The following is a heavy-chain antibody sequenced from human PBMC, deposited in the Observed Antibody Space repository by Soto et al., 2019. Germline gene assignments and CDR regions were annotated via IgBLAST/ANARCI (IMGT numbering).Heavy chain of an antibody. CDR1: GFTFSSYG. CDR3: AVRWMVTAILDY. CDR2: IKQDGSEK. D-gene: IGHD2-21*02. Sequence: GGSMRLACAACGFTFSSYGMSWVRQAPGKGLEWVANIKQDGSEKYYVDSVKGRFTMSRDNAKNSMYLQMNRLRAADTAVYYCAVRWMVTAILDYWGQGTLVTVSS. J-gene: IGHJ4*02. V-gene: IGHV3-7*01.